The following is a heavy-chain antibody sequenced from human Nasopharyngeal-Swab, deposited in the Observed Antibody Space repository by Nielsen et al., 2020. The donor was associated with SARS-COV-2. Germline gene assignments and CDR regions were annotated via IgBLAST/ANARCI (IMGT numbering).Heavy chain of an antibody. J-gene: IGHJ4*02. V-gene: IGHV1-69*10. Sequence: SVKVSCKASGGTFSSYAISWVRQAPGQGLEWMGGIIPILGIANYAQKFQGRVTITADKSTSTAYMELSSLRSEDTAVYYCARDRGNYDYVWGSYRRMYYFDYWGQGTLVTVSS. CDR1: GGTFSSYA. CDR3: ARDRGNYDYVWGSYRRMYYFDY. D-gene: IGHD3-16*02. CDR2: IIPILGIA.